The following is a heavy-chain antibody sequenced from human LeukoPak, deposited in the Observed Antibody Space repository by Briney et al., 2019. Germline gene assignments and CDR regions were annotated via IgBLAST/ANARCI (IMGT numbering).Heavy chain of an antibody. V-gene: IGHV1-24*01. D-gene: IGHD5-12*01. Sequence: ASVKVSCKVSGYTLTELSMHWARQAPGKGLEWMGGFDPEDGETIYAQKFQGRVTMTEDTSTDTAYMELSSLRSEDTAVYYCATIWGGYDPSWGVLGYWGQGTLVTVSS. CDR3: ATIWGGYDPSWGVLGY. J-gene: IGHJ4*02. CDR1: GYTLTELS. CDR2: FDPEDGET.